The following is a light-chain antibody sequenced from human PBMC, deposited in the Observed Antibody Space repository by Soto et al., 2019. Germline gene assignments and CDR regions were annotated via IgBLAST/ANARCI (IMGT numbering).Light chain of an antibody. CDR3: AQATDWPLT. V-gene: IGKV2-30*01. J-gene: IGKJ4*01. Sequence: DVVLTQSPLSLPVTLGQPASISCRSSQGLVFRDGNTFLSWFQQRPGQSPRRVIYQVSKRDPGVLYRFTGSGSGTDLTLRRSRVEAEDVGIYYCAQATDWPLTFGGGTTVEI. CDR1: QGLVFRDGNTF. CDR2: QVS.